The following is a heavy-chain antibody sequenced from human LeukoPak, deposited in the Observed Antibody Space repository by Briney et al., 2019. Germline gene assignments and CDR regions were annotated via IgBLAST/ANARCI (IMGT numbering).Heavy chain of an antibody. CDR3: ARHRTRRLDAFDI. Sequence: GESLKISCKGSGYSFTNYWIGWVRQTPGKGLEWMGIIYPGDSDTRYSPSFQGQVTISADKSISTAYLQWNSLKASDTAMYYCARHRTRRLDAFDIWGQGTMVTVSS. CDR1: GYSFTNYW. J-gene: IGHJ3*02. CDR2: IYPGDSDT. V-gene: IGHV5-51*01.